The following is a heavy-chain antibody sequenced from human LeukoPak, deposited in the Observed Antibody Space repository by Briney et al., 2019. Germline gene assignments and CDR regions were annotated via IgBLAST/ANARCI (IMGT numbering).Heavy chain of an antibody. D-gene: IGHD2-15*01. CDR1: GYSFTSYW. Sequence: AGESLKISCKGSGYSFTSYWIGWVRQMPGKGLEWMGIIYPGDSDTRYSPSFQGQVTISADKSISTAYLQWSSLKASDTAMYYCARQECSGGSCYSGWFDPWGQGTLVTVSS. CDR2: IYPGDSDT. CDR3: ARQECSGGSCYSGWFDP. J-gene: IGHJ5*02. V-gene: IGHV5-51*01.